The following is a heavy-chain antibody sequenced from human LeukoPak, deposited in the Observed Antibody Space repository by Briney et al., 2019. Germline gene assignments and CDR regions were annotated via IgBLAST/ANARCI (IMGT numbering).Heavy chain of an antibody. Sequence: GRSLRLSCAASGFTFSSYGMHWVRQAPGKGLEWVAVISYDGSNKYYADSVKGRFTISRDNSKNTLYLQMNSLRAEDMAVYYCAKDPGGVIVINYFDYWGQGTLVTVSS. CDR3: AKDPGGVIVINYFDY. J-gene: IGHJ4*02. CDR2: ISYDGSNK. V-gene: IGHV3-30*18. CDR1: GFTFSSYG. D-gene: IGHD3-16*02.